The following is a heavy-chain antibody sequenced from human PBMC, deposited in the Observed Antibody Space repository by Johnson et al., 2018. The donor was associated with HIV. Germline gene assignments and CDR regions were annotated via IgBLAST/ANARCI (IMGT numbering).Heavy chain of an antibody. CDR2: IYSDGNT. D-gene: IGHD2-8*02. Sequence: VQPGGSLRLSCAASGFTVSSNYMSWVRQAPGRGLECVSIIYSDGNTYYADSVKGRFTISRDISKNTLSLQMNGLSAEDTAVYYCARDEEVMYAMGAFDIWGKGTMLTVSS. V-gene: IGHV3-66*01. J-gene: IGHJ3*02. CDR1: GFTVSSNY. CDR3: ARDEEVMYAMGAFDI.